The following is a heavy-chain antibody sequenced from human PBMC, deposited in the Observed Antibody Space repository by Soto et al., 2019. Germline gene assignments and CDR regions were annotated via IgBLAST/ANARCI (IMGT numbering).Heavy chain of an antibody. D-gene: IGHD1-26*01. Sequence: SETLSLTCTVSGGSISSYYWSWIRQPPGKGLGWIGYIYYSGSTNYNPSLKSRVTISVDTSKNQFSLKLSSVTAADTAVYYCARSEGATYDYWGQGTLVTVSS. CDR1: GGSISSYY. J-gene: IGHJ4*02. CDR2: IYYSGST. CDR3: ARSEGATYDY. V-gene: IGHV4-59*01.